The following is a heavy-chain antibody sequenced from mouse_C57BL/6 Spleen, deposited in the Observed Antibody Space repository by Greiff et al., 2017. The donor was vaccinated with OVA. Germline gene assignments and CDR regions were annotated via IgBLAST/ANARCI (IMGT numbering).Heavy chain of an antibody. V-gene: IGHV5-16*01. CDR1: GFTFSDYY. D-gene: IGHD1-1*01. CDR3: AREGAYYGSSYDY. Sequence: EVHLVESEGGLVQPGSSMKLSCTASGFTFSDYYMAWVRQVPEKGLEWVANINYDGSSTYYLDSLKSRFIISRDNAKNILYLQMSSLKSEDTATYYCAREGAYYGSSYDYWGQGTTLTVSS. J-gene: IGHJ2*01. CDR2: INYDGSST.